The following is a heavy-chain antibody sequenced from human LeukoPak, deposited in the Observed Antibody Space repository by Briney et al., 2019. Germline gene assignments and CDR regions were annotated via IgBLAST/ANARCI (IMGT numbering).Heavy chain of an antibody. CDR3: AKGGGIAAAGDYFDY. Sequence: GGSLRLSCAASGFTFSSYAMSWVRQAPGKGLEWVSAISGSGGSTCYADSVKGRFTISRDNSKNTLYLQMNSLRAEDTAVYYCAKGGGIAAAGDYFDYWGQGTLVTVSS. D-gene: IGHD6-13*01. V-gene: IGHV3-23*01. J-gene: IGHJ4*02. CDR1: GFTFSSYA. CDR2: ISGSGGST.